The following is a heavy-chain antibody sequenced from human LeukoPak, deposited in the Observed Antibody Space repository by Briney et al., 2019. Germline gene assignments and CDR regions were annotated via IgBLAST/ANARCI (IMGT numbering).Heavy chain of an antibody. CDR3: ARGPYYYGSGSYWNWFDP. CDR2: INHSGST. Sequence: SETLSLTCAVYGGSFSGYYWSWIRQPPGKGLEWIGEINHSGSTNYNPSLKSRVTISVDTSKTQFSLKLSSVTAADTAVYYCARGPYYYGSGSYWNWFDPWGQGTLVTVSS. J-gene: IGHJ5*02. CDR1: GGSFSGYY. D-gene: IGHD3-10*01. V-gene: IGHV4-34*01.